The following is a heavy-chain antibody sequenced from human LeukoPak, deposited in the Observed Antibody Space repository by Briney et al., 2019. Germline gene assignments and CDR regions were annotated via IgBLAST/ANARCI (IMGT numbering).Heavy chain of an antibody. Sequence: PGGSLRLSCAASGFTFNNYAMHWVRQAPGKGLEWVAVISYDGSNKYYADSVKGRFTISRDNSKNTLYLQMNSLRAEDTAVYYCARDRVQYCGGDCPANAFDIWGQGKMVTVS. D-gene: IGHD2-21*02. J-gene: IGHJ3*02. CDR2: ISYDGSNK. CDR1: GFTFNNYA. V-gene: IGHV3-30-3*01. CDR3: ARDRVQYCGGDCPANAFDI.